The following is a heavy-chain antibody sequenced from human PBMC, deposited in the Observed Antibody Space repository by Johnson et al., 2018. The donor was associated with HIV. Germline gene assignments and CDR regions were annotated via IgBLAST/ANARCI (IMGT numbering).Heavy chain of an antibody. Sequence: VQLVESGGGLVQPGRSLRLSCAASGFTFDDYAMHWVRQAPGKGLEWVSGISWNSGSIGYADSVKGRFTISRDNAKNSLYLQMNSLRAEDTALYYCAKGGYSSSWYLWDTFNMLGQGTMVTVSS. CDR3: AKGGYSSSWYLWDTFNM. D-gene: IGHD2-2*01. J-gene: IGHJ3*02. CDR2: ISWNSGSI. V-gene: IGHV3-9*01. CDR1: GFTFDDYA.